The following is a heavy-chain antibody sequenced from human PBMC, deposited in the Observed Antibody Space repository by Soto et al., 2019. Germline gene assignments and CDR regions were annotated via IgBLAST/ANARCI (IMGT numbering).Heavy chain of an antibody. CDR1: GYSFTSYW. V-gene: IGHV5-51*01. Sequence: RGSLKISCKGSGYSFTSYWIGWVRQMPGKGLEWMGIIYPGDSDTRYSPSFQGQVTISADKSISTAYLEWSSLKASDTAMYYCARQGQYDILTGYYNPWGQGTLVTVSS. J-gene: IGHJ5*02. CDR2: IYPGDSDT. CDR3: ARQGQYDILTGYYNP. D-gene: IGHD3-9*01.